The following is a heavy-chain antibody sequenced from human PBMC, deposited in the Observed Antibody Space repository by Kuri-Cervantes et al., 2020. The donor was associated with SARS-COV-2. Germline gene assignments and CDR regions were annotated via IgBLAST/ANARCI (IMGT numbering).Heavy chain of an antibody. J-gene: IGHJ5*02. D-gene: IGHD3-3*01. CDR2: IGPSGTTK. V-gene: IGHV3-11*04. CDR3: ARGPYYDFWSGYHTPNWFDP. Sequence: GGSLRLSCTASGFIFSDYYMTWIRQAPGKGLEWVSNIGPSGTTKYYADSVKGRFTISRDNAKNSLYLQMNSLRAEDTAVYYCARGPYYDFWSGYHTPNWFDPWGQGTLVTVSS. CDR1: GFIFSDYY.